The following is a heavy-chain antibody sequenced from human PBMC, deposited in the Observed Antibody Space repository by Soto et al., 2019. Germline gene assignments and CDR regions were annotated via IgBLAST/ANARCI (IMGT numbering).Heavy chain of an antibody. V-gene: IGHV3-33*08. CDR2: IWYDGINK. Sequence: GGSLRLSCAASGFTFSSYGMHWVRQAPGKGLEWVAVIWYDGINKYYADSVKGRFTISRENSKNTLYLQMNSLRAEDTAVYYCARAFRTMDNYYFDYWVQGTLVTVSS. D-gene: IGHD3-10*01. J-gene: IGHJ4*02. CDR1: GFTFSSYG. CDR3: ARAFRTMDNYYFDY.